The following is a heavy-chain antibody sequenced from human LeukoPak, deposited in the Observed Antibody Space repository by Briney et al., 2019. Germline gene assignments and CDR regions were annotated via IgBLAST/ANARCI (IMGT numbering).Heavy chain of an antibody. D-gene: IGHD1-26*01. CDR2: IIPIFGTA. V-gene: IGHV1-69*05. J-gene: IGHJ4*02. Sequence: ASVKVSCKASGGTFSSYAISWVRQAPGQGLEWMGGIIPIFGTANYAQKFQGRVTITTDESTSTAYMELSSLRSEDTAVYYCAIKTVRGRYGILDYWGQGTLVTVSS. CDR1: GGTFSSYA. CDR3: AIKTVRGRYGILDY.